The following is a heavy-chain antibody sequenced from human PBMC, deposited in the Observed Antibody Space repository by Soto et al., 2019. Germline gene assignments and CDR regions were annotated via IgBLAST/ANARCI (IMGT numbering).Heavy chain of an antibody. J-gene: IGHJ5*02. Sequence: QLQLQESGPGLVKPSETLSLTCTVSGGSISSSSYYWGWIRKPPGKGLEWIGSIYYSGSTYNNPAHKSRVPISVDTCKNHFSLKLSSVTAADTAVYYCARHRGEYSCSRNWFDPWGQGTLVTVSS. V-gene: IGHV4-39*01. CDR3: ARHRGEYSCSRNWFDP. D-gene: IGHD6-6*01. CDR1: GGSISSSSYY. CDR2: IYYSGST.